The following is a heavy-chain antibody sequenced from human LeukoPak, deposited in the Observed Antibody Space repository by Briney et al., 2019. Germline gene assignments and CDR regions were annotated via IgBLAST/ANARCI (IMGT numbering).Heavy chain of an antibody. CDR3: ARQSSTSPRFDP. D-gene: IGHD2-2*01. J-gene: IGHJ5*02. Sequence: SETLSLTCTVPGGSISSGGYYWSWIRQHPGKGLEWIGYIYYSGSTYYNPSLKSRVTISVDTSKNQFSLKLSSVTAADTAVYYCARQSSTSPRFDPWGQGTLVTVSS. V-gene: IGHV4-31*03. CDR1: GGSISSGGYY. CDR2: IYYSGST.